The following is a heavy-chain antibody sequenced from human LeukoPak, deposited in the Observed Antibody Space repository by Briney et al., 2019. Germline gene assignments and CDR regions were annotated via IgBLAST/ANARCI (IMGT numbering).Heavy chain of an antibody. J-gene: IGHJ4*02. V-gene: IGHV3-23*01. CDR1: GFTFSSYA. CDR3: AKGGSYRSQPYFDY. Sequence: GGSLRLSCAASGFTFSSYAMSWVRQAPGKGLEWVSSISDSGGYTFYADSVKGRFTISRDNSKNTVYLQMNSLRAEDTAVYYCAKGGSYRSQPYFDYWGQGTSVTVSS. D-gene: IGHD3-16*02. CDR2: ISDSGGYT.